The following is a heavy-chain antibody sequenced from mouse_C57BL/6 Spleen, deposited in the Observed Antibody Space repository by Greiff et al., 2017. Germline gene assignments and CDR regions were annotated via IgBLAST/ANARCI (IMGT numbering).Heavy chain of an antibody. Sequence: EVKLMESEGGLVQPGSSMKLSCTASGFTFSDYYMAWVRQVPEKGLEWVANINYDGSSTYYLDSLKSRFIISRDNAKNILYLQMSSLKSEDTATYYCAREGDSSGDFDYWGQGTTLTVSS. CDR2: INYDGSST. CDR3: AREGDSSGDFDY. D-gene: IGHD3-2*02. CDR1: GFTFSDYY. V-gene: IGHV5-16*01. J-gene: IGHJ2*01.